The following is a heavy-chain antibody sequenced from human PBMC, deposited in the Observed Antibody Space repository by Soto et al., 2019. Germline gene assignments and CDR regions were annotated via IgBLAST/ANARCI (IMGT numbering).Heavy chain of an antibody. CDR2: IYPADSDT. CDR3: ATYGSSSHFDH. CDR1: GYSFTNFW. V-gene: IGHV5-51*01. D-gene: IGHD3-10*01. Sequence: PGESLKISCKGSGYSFTNFWIGWVRQMPGKGLEWMGIIYPADSDTRYSPSFQGQFSLSVDKSISTAYLHWSSLRASDTAIYYCATYGSSSHFDHWGEGTQVTVSS. J-gene: IGHJ4*02.